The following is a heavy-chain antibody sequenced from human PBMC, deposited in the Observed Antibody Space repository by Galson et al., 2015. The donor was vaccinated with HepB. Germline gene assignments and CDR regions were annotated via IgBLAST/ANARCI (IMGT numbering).Heavy chain of an antibody. J-gene: IGHJ1*01. CDR2: ISYDGSNK. D-gene: IGHD2-21*02. CDR3: ARDCGGDCRYFQH. V-gene: IGHV3-30-3*01. CDR1: GFTFSSYA. Sequence: SLRLSCAASGFTFSSYAMHWVRQAPGKGLEWVAVISYDGSNKYYADSVKGRFTISRDNSKNTLYLQMNSLRAEDTAVYYCARDCGGDCRYFQHWGQGTLVTVSS.